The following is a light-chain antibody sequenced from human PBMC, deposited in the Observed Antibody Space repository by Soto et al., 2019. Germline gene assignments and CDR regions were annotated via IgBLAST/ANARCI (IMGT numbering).Light chain of an antibody. CDR1: QSISRY. CDR2: AAS. Sequence: DIQMTQSPSSLSASVGDRVTITCRASQSISRYLNWYQQKPGKAPKLLIYAASSLQSGVPSRFSGSGSGTDFTLTISSLQPEDFATYYCQQRGTFGQGTELEIK. J-gene: IGKJ2*02. CDR3: QQRGT. V-gene: IGKV1-39*01.